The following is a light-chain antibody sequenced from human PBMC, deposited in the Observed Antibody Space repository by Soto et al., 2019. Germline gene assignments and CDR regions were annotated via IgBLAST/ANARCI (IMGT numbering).Light chain of an antibody. V-gene: IGKV1-5*03. CDR3: QQYENYPYS. J-gene: IGKJ2*01. CDR1: QSISRW. CDR2: EAS. Sequence: DIQMTQSPSTLSAFVGDRVTITCRASQSISRWLAWYQQKPGKAPKLLIYEASNLETGVPARFRGGGSGTDFTLTIPSLKPDECATCYCQQYENYPYSFGKGTTLDIK.